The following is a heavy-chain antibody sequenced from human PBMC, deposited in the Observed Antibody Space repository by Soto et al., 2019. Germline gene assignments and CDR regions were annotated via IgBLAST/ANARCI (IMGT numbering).Heavy chain of an antibody. CDR3: ARAAGVVIINGMDV. D-gene: IGHD3-3*01. J-gene: IGHJ6*02. Sequence: GESLKISCKGSGYSFTSYWISWVRQMPGKGLEWMGRIDPSDSYTNYSPSSQGHVTISADKSISTAYLQWSSLKASDTAMYYCARAAGVVIINGMDVWGQGTTVTVSS. CDR2: IDPSDSYT. V-gene: IGHV5-10-1*01. CDR1: GYSFTSYW.